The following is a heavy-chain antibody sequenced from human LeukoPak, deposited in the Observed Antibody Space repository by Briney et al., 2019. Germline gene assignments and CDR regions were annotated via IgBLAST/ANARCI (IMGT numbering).Heavy chain of an antibody. Sequence: EASVKVSCKASGYTFTSYGISWVRQAPGRGLEWMGWISAYNGNTNYAQKLQGRVTMTTDTSTSTAYMELRSLRSDDTAVYYCARDPRLAAADLSGYYYYYGMDVWGQGTTVTVSS. CDR1: GYTFTSYG. CDR2: ISAYNGNT. V-gene: IGHV1-18*01. D-gene: IGHD6-13*01. CDR3: ARDPRLAAADLSGYYYYYGMDV. J-gene: IGHJ6*02.